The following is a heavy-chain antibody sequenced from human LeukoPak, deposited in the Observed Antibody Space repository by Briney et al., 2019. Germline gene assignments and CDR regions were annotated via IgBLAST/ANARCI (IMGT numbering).Heavy chain of an antibody. V-gene: IGHV5-51*01. CDR3: AGTGSFADAFDI. J-gene: IGHJ3*02. D-gene: IGHD3/OR15-3a*01. Sequence: AGESLKISCNSSGYIYTSYWIGWVRQMPGKGLEWMGIIYPGDSDTRYSPSFQGQVTISADKSISTAYLQWSSLKASDTAMYYCAGTGSFADAFDIWGQGTMVTVSS. CDR1: GYIYTSYW. CDR2: IYPGDSDT.